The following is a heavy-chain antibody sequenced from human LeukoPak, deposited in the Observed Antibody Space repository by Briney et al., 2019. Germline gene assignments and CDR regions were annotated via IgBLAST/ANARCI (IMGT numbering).Heavy chain of an antibody. D-gene: IGHD1-26*01. Sequence: GRSLRLSCAASGFAFNNYAMHWVRQAPGKGLEWVAVIGYDGGNIHYADSVKGRFTISRDNSKNTLYLQMNSLRAEDTAVYYCARDLDSGSSADGAFDIWGQGTMVTVSS. V-gene: IGHV3-30-3*01. CDR3: ARDLDSGSSADGAFDI. CDR2: IGYDGGNI. J-gene: IGHJ3*02. CDR1: GFAFNNYA.